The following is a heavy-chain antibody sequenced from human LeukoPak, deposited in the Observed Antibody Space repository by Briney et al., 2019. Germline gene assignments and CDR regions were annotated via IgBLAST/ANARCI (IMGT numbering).Heavy chain of an antibody. CDR2: IYDSLSA. D-gene: IGHD2-15*01. CDR3: ARFVSIRGGIHLNYFDS. Sequence: PSETLCLTCAVSGGSIDGRSYNWGWVRQPPGKGLEWIGSIYDSLSAYYNPSLKSRVTISIDMSKKQFSLNLNSATAADSAVYYCARFVSIRGGIHLNYFDSWGQGRQVTVSS. CDR1: GGSIDGRSYN. V-gene: IGHV4-39*01. J-gene: IGHJ4*02.